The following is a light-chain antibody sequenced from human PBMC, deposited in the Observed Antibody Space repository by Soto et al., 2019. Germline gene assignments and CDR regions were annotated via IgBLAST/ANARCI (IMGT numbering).Light chain of an antibody. CDR3: QQYYSTPLT. CDR2: WAS. J-gene: IGKJ4*01. CDR1: QSVLYSSNNKNY. V-gene: IGKV4-1*01. Sequence: DIVMTQSPDSLAVSLCERATINCKSSQSVLYSSNNKNYLAWYQQKPGQPPKLLIYWASTRESGVPDRLSGSGSGTDFTLTISRLQAEDVAVYYCQQYYSTPLTCGGGTKVDIK.